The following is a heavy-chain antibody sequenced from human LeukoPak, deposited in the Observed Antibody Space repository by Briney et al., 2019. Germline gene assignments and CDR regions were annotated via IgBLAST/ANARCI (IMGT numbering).Heavy chain of an antibody. J-gene: IGHJ6*02. Sequence: SETLSLTCTVSGGSISSYYWSWIRQPPGKGLEWIWYIYYSGSTNYNPSLKSRVTISVDTSKNQFSLKLSSVTAADTAVYYCARDGQGSGSFRHYYYGMDVWGQGTTVTVS. CDR3: ARDGQGSGSFRHYYYGMDV. V-gene: IGHV4-59*01. D-gene: IGHD3-10*01. CDR1: GGSISSYY. CDR2: IYYSGST.